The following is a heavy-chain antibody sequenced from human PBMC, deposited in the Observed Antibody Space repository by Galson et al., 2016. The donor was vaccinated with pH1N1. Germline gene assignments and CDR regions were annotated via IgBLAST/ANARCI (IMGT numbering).Heavy chain of an antibody. CDR1: GFTVSSNY. CDR3: ARFLYGDYVGYFDL. Sequence: SLRLSCAASGFTVSSNYMSWVRQAPGKGLEWVSVIYSGGSTYYADSVKGRLTISRDNSKNTLYLQMNSLRAEDTAVYYCARFLYGDYVGYFDLWGRGTLVTVSS. V-gene: IGHV3-53*01. D-gene: IGHD4-17*01. J-gene: IGHJ2*01. CDR2: IYSGGST.